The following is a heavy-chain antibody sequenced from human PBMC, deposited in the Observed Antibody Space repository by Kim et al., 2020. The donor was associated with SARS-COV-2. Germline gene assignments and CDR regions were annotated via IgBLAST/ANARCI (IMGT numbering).Heavy chain of an antibody. J-gene: IGHJ4*02. Sequence: GGSLRLSCAASGFTFSGSAMHWVRQASGKGLEWVGRIRSKANSYATAYAASVKGRFTISRDDSKNTAYLQMNSLKTEDTAVYYCTSPTVVKSTAFSRVDYWGQGTLVTVSS. CDR3: TSPTVVKSTAFSRVDY. CDR1: GFTFSGSA. CDR2: IRSKANSYAT. V-gene: IGHV3-73*01. D-gene: IGHD4-17*01.